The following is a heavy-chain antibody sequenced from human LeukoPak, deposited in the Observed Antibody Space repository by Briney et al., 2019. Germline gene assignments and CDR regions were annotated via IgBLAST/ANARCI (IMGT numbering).Heavy chain of an antibody. CDR3: ARSSMIWPYYDY. J-gene: IGHJ4*02. CDR2: IYSGGST. V-gene: IGHV3-53*01. Sequence: PGGSLRLSCAASGFTVSSNYMSWVRQAPGKGLEWVSVIYSGGSTYYADSVKGRFTISRDNSKNTLYLQMSSLRADDTAVYYCARSSMIWPYYDYWGQGTLVTVSS. D-gene: IGHD3/OR15-3a*01. CDR1: GFTVSSNY.